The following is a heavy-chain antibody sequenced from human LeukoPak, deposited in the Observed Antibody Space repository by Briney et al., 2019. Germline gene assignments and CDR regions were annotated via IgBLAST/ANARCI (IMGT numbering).Heavy chain of an antibody. CDR2: MNPNSGNT. D-gene: IGHD4-17*01. J-gene: IGHJ6*03. Sequence: ASVKVSCKASGYTFTGYYMHWVRQATGQGLEWMGWMNPNSGNTGYAQKFQGRVTITADKSTSTAYMELSSLRSEDTAVYYCARYYGDYYYYMDVWGKGTTVTVSS. CDR3: ARYYGDYYYYMDV. CDR1: GYTFTGYY. V-gene: IGHV1-8*03.